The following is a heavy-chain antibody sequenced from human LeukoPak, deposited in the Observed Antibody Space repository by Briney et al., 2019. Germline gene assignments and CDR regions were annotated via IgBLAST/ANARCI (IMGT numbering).Heavy chain of an antibody. D-gene: IGHD3-10*01. CDR2: IYYSGST. J-gene: IGHJ4*02. V-gene: IGHV4-59*08. Sequence: PSETLSLTCTVSGGSISSYYWSWIRQPPGKGLEWIGYIYYSGSTNYNPSLKSRVTISADTSKNQFSLKLSSVTAADTAVYYCASGGYGSGSYSPEFDYWGQGTLVTVSS. CDR3: ASGGYGSGSYSPEFDY. CDR1: GGSISSYY.